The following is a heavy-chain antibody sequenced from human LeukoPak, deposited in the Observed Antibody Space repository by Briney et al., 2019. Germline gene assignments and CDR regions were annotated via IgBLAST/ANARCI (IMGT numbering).Heavy chain of an antibody. J-gene: IGHJ4*01. Sequence: PSETLSLTCTVSDYSISSGYFWGWIRQPPGKGLEWIGSIRHSGGTYYNPSLKSRVTISVDTSKNQFSLKLSSVTAADTAVYYCAKSGGYGLIDYWGQGTLVTVSS. CDR2: IRHSGGT. CDR1: DYSISSGYF. V-gene: IGHV4-38-2*02. CDR3: AKSGGYGLIDY. D-gene: IGHD6-25*01.